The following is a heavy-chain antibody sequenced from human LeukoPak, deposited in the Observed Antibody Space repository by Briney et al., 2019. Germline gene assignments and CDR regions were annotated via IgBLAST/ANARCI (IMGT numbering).Heavy chain of an antibody. J-gene: IGHJ6*02. CDR1: GFTFSSYA. CDR2: ISGSGGST. CDR3: AKVVLAAAGTGPNYGMDV. Sequence: GGSLRLPCAASGFTFSSYAMSWVRQAPGKGLEWVSAISGSGGSTYYADSVKGRFTISRGNSKNTLYLQMNSLRAEDTAVYYCAKVVLAAAGTGPNYGMDVWGQGTTVTVSS. V-gene: IGHV3-23*01. D-gene: IGHD6-13*01.